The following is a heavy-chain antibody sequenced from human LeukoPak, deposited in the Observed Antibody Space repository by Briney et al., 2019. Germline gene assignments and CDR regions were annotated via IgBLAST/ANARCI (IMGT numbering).Heavy chain of an antibody. D-gene: IGHD3-10*01. CDR1: GGSISSSSYY. J-gene: IGHJ3*02. Sequence: SETLSLTLSVSGGSISSSSYYWGWIRQPPGKGLEWIGSIYHSGSTYYNPSLKSRVTISVDTSKNQFSLKLSSVTAADTAVYYCARGITMVRGVPNAFDIWGQGTMVTVSS. CDR2: IYHSGST. V-gene: IGHV4-39*07. CDR3: ARGITMVRGVPNAFDI.